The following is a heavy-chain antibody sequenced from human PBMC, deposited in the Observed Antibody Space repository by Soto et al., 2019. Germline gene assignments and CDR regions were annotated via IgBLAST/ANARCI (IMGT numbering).Heavy chain of an antibody. V-gene: IGHV3-11*05. CDR2: ISSSSSYT. CDR1: GFTFSDYY. CDR3: ARAPRYYYDSSGYLQSDWYFDL. Sequence: PGGSLRLSCAASGFTFSDYYMSWIRQAPGKGLEWVSYISSSSSYTNYADSVKGRFTISRDNAKNSLYLQMNSLRAEDTAVYYCARAPRYYYDSSGYLQSDWYFDLWGRGTLVTVSS. J-gene: IGHJ2*01. D-gene: IGHD3-22*01.